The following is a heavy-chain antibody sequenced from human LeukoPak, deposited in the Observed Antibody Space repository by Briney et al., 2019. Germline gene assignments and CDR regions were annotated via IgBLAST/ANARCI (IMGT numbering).Heavy chain of an antibody. CDR1: ADSISSGGHY. D-gene: IGHD3-10*01. J-gene: IGHJ4*02. CDR2: IHHSGRS. Sequence: SETLSLTCTVSADSISSGGHYWAWIRQFPGKGLESIGFIHHSGRSRHNPSLKDRVAISVDPSRKQFALKLSSVTAADTAMYYCARGGNRFGGFYFDYWGQGIQVIVSS. V-gene: IGHV4-31*03. CDR3: ARGGNRFGGFYFDY.